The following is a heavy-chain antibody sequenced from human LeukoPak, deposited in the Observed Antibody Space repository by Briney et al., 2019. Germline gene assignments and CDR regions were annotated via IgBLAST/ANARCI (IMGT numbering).Heavy chain of an antibody. V-gene: IGHV4-34*01. CDR3: ARLRSGWYVPLWNWFDP. J-gene: IGHJ5*02. CDR2: INHSGST. CDR1: GGSFSGYY. Sequence: SETLSLTCAVYGGSFSGYYWSWLRQPPGKGLEWIGEINHSGSTNYNPSLKSRVTISVDTSKNQFSVKLSSVTAADTAVYHCARLRSGWYVPLWNWFDPWGQGTLVTVSS. D-gene: IGHD6-19*01.